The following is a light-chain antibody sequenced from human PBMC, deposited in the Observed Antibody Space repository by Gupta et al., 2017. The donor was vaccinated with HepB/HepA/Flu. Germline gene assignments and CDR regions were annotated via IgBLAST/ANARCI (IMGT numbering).Light chain of an antibody. V-gene: IGKV2-40*01. CDR2: TRS. CDR1: QSLLDSDDGNTY. CDR3: MQRRDFPWT. J-gene: IGKJ1*01. Sequence: DIVMTQTPISLHVTAGEPVSRSCRSSQSLLDSDDGNTYLDWYLQKPGQSPQLLIYTRSYRASGVPDRFSGSCSSTYFTLNISMVEAEYVGVYYCMQRRDFPWTFGQGTKVEIK.